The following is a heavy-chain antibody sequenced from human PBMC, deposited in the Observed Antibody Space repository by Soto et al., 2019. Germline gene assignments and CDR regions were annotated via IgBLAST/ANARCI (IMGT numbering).Heavy chain of an antibody. D-gene: IGHD3-22*01. CDR3: ARDLDSSSYYYYYMDV. J-gene: IGHJ6*03. V-gene: IGHV3-53*01. CDR2: IYSGGST. CDR1: GFTVSSNY. Sequence: GGSLRLSCAASGFTVSSNYMSWVRQAPGKGLEWVSVIYSGGSTYYADSVKGRFTISRDNSKNTLYLQMNSLRAEDTAAYYCARDLDSSSYYYYYMDVWGKGTTVTVSS.